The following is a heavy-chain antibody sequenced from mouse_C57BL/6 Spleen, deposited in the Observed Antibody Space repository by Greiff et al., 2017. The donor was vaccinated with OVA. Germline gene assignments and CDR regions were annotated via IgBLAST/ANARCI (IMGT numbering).Heavy chain of an antibody. D-gene: IGHD1-1*01. V-gene: IGHV1-22*01. CDR3: ARRGVLLRYYYAMDY. J-gene: IGHJ4*01. Sequence: EVQVVESGPELVKPGASVKMSCKASGYTFTDYNMHWVKQSHGKSLEWIGYINPNNGGTSYNQKFKGKATLTVNKSSSTAYMELRSLTSEDSAVYYCARRGVLLRYYYAMDYWGQGTSVTVSS. CDR1: GYTFTDYN. CDR2: INPNNGGT.